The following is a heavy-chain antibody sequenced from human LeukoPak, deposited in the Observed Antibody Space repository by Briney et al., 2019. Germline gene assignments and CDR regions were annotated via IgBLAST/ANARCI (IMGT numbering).Heavy chain of an antibody. V-gene: IGHV1-69*04. CDR2: IIPILGIA. Sequence: SVKVSCKASGGTFSSYAISWVRQAPGQGLEWMGRIIPILGIANYAQKFQGRVTITADKSTSTAYMELSSLRSEDTAVYYCARVGSYLESYYYYGMDVWGQGITVTVSS. D-gene: IGHD1-26*01. CDR3: ARVGSYLESYYYYGMDV. CDR1: GGTFSSYA. J-gene: IGHJ6*02.